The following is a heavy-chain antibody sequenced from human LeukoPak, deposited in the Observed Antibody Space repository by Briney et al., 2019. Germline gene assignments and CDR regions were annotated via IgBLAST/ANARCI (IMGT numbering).Heavy chain of an antibody. CDR3: ARPRDSGWSKTWDY. D-gene: IGHD6-13*01. V-gene: IGHV3-7*03. Sequence: GGSLRPSCERAAFTFRTYWMTWVRQAPRKRLEWVANITQDGSEKYYVDSVKGRFTISRDNAQNSLYLQMNSLRAEDTAVYYCARPRDSGWSKTWDYWGQGTLVTVSS. CDR2: ITQDGSEK. CDR1: AFTFRTYW. J-gene: IGHJ4*02.